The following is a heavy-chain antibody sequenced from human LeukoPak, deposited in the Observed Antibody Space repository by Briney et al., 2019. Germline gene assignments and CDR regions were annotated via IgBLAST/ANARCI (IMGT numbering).Heavy chain of an antibody. J-gene: IGHJ3*02. V-gene: IGHV1-18*01. CDR2: IRVYNGNT. D-gene: IGHD1-26*01. CDR3: ARVISYAHAFDI. Sequence: GASVKVSCKASGYTFTSYGINWVRQAPGQGLEWMGWIRVYNGNTNYAQKLQGRVTMTTDTSTSTAYMELRSLRSDDTAVYYCARVISYAHAFDIWGQGTMVTVSS. CDR1: GYTFTSYG.